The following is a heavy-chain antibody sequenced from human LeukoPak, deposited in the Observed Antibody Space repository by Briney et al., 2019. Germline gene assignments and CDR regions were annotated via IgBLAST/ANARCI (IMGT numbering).Heavy chain of an antibody. D-gene: IGHD7-27*01. CDR3: ARVAPWGFWFDP. Sequence: ASVTVSCKASGYTFTRYYMHWVRQAPGQGLEWMGIINPSGGSTSYAQKFQGRVTMTRDTSTSTVYMELSSLRSEDTAVYYCARVAPWGFWFDPGGQGTLVTVSS. CDR2: INPSGGST. V-gene: IGHV1-46*01. CDR1: GYTFTRYY. J-gene: IGHJ5*02.